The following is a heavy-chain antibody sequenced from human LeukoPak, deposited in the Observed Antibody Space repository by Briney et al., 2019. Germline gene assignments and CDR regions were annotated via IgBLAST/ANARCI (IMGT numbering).Heavy chain of an antibody. D-gene: IGHD1-26*01. CDR3: ASTRGSYPDAFDI. CDR2: ISSSSSYI. J-gene: IGHJ3*02. CDR1: GFTLSSHS. V-gene: IGHV3-21*01. Sequence: GGSLRLSCAASGFTLSSHSMNWVRQAPGKGLEWVSSISSSSSYIYYADSVKGRFTISRDNAKNSLYLQMNSLRAEDTAVYYCASTRGSYPDAFDIWGQGTMVTVSS.